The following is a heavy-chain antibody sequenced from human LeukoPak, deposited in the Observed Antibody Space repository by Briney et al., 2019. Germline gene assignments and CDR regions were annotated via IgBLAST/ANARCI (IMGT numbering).Heavy chain of an antibody. D-gene: IGHD3-9*01. Sequence: GASVKVSCKTSGYTSTSYGISWVRQAPGQGLEWMGWISGSTGNTKYAQRLQGRVTMTTDTPTSTAYMELRSLRSDDTAVYYCARCLLTGYSIYWGQGTLVTVSS. CDR1: GYTSTSYG. V-gene: IGHV1-18*01. J-gene: IGHJ4*02. CDR3: ARCLLTGYSIY. CDR2: ISGSTGNT.